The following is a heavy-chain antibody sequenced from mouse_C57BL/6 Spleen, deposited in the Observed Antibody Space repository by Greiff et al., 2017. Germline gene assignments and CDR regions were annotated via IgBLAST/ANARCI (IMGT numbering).Heavy chain of an antibody. J-gene: IGHJ4*01. Sequence: VQLQQSGPELVKPGASVKISCKASGYSFTSYYIHWVKQRPGQGLEWIGWIYPGSGNTKYNEKFKGKATLTADTSSSTAYMQLSSLTSEDSAVYYCARGPYYGSSYYAMDYWGQGTSVTVSS. D-gene: IGHD1-1*01. CDR3: ARGPYYGSSYYAMDY. CDR1: GYSFTSYY. V-gene: IGHV1-66*01. CDR2: IYPGSGNT.